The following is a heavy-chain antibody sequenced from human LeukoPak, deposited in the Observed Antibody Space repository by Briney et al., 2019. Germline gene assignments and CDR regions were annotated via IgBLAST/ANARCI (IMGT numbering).Heavy chain of an antibody. V-gene: IGHV3-33*01. J-gene: IGHJ4*02. Sequence: PGGSLRLSCAASGFTFNSYGMHWVRQAPGKGLEWVAVMWYDESNKYYADSVKGRFTISRDDSKNTLYLQMNSLRAEDTAMYYCARGLPPVMKYYFDYWGQGTLVTVSS. CDR1: GFTFNSYG. CDR2: MWYDESNK. CDR3: ARGLPPVMKYYFDY. D-gene: IGHD4-11*01.